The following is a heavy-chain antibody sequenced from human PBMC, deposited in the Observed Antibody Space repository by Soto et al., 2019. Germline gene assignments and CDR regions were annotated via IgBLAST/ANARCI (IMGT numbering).Heavy chain of an antibody. D-gene: IGHD5-18*01. CDR1: GYTFYSHS. J-gene: IGHJ6*02. CDR2: INGDYGNT. V-gene: IGHV1-18*01. CDR3: ARCIQGDYYYGMAV. Sequence: PSVKVSCKASGYTFYSHSISWVRQAPGQGLEWMGRINGDYGNTQCAQKFRGRVTMTTDTSTTTVYMELTNLRSDDTAVYYCARCIQGDYYYGMAVWGQGTTVTVSS.